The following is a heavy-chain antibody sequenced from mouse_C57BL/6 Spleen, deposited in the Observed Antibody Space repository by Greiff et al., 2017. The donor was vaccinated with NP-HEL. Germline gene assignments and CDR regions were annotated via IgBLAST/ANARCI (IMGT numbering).Heavy chain of an antibody. CDR2: IDPSDSYT. CDR1: GYTFTSYW. J-gene: IGHJ1*03. V-gene: IGHV1-69*01. Sequence: QVQLQQPGAELVMPGASVKLSCKASGYTFTSYWMHWVKQRPGQGLEWIGEIDPSDSYTNYNQKFKGKSTLTVDKSSSTAYMQLSSLTSEDSAVYYCASGTIYYYGSHWYFDVWGTGTTVTVSS. CDR3: ASGTIYYYGSHWYFDV. D-gene: IGHD1-1*01.